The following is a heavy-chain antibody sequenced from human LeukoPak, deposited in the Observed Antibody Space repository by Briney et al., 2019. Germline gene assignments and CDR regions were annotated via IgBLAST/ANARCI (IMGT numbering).Heavy chain of an antibody. CDR1: GFTFSSYW. CDR2: IKQDGSEK. J-gene: IGHJ4*02. D-gene: IGHD3-16*02. CDR3: ARDKDDYVWGSYRPLDY. V-gene: IGHV3-7*01. Sequence: GGSLRLSCAASGFTFSSYWMSWVRQAPEKGLEWVANIKQDGSEKYYVDSVKGRFTISRDNAKNSLYLQMNSLRAEDTAVYYCARDKDDYVWGSYRPLDYWGQGTLVTVSS.